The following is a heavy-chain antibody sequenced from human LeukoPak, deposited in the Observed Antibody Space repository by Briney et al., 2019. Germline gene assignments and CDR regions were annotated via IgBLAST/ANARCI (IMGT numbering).Heavy chain of an antibody. J-gene: IGHJ4*02. Sequence: ASVKVSCKASGYTFTSYYMHWVRQAPGQGLEWMGWINPNSGGTNYAQKFQGRVTMTRDTSISTAYMELSRLRSDGTAVYYCARGYGLLWFGELSYFDYWGQGTLVTVSS. D-gene: IGHD3-10*01. CDR1: GYTFTSYY. CDR3: ARGYGLLWFGELSYFDY. CDR2: INPNSGGT. V-gene: IGHV1-2*02.